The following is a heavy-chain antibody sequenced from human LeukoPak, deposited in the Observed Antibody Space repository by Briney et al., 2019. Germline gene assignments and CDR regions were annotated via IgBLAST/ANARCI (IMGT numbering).Heavy chain of an antibody. CDR2: ISGSSDAI. CDR1: GFTFSTYS. D-gene: IGHD3-10*01. V-gene: IGHV3-48*02. CDR3: ARYFGDPQGMDV. J-gene: IGHJ6*02. Sequence: GGSLRLSCAASGFTFSTYSMSWVRQPPGKGLEWVSYISGSSDAIYYADSVKGRFTISRDNAKNSLYLQMNSLRDEDTAVCYCARYFGDPQGMDVWGQGTTVTVSS.